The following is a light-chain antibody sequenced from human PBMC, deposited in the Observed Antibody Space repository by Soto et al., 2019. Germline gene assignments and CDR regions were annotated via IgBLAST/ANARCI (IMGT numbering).Light chain of an antibody. CDR2: DAA. Sequence: DVQITQSAFSLSASVGDRVTITCRASQGIGNFLTWYQQKPGIAPGLLIYDAANLATGVPPRFSGSGSGRDFTLTISSLQPEDIAAYYCQQYDRPPITFGQGTRLEIK. CDR3: QQYDRPPIT. J-gene: IGKJ5*01. V-gene: IGKV1-33*01. CDR1: QGIGNF.